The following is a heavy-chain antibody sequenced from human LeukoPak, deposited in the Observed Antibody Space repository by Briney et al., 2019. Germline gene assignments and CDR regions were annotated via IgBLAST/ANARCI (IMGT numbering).Heavy chain of an antibody. CDR1: GGSISSYY. D-gene: IGHD1-26*01. Sequence: SETLSLTCTVSGGSISSYYWSWIRQPPGKGLEWIGYIYYIGTTNYNPSPKSRVTMSVDTSKNQLSLTLTSVTAADTAVYYCARGGSYYDYWGQGTLVTVSS. V-gene: IGHV4-59*01. CDR3: ARGGSYYDY. J-gene: IGHJ4*02. CDR2: IYYIGTT.